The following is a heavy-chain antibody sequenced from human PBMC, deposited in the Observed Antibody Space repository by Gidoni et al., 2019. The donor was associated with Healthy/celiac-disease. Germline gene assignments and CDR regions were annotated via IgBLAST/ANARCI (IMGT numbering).Heavy chain of an antibody. Sequence: QVQLQESGPGLVKPSQTLSLTCTVSGGSISRGGYYWSWIRQHPGKGLEWIGYIYYSGSTYYNPSLKSRVTISVDTSKNQFSLKLSSVTAADTAVYYCARVRLGCSGGSCYGEGEYYYYGMDVWGQGTTVTVSS. V-gene: IGHV4-31*03. CDR3: ARVRLGCSGGSCYGEGEYYYYGMDV. J-gene: IGHJ6*02. CDR2: IYYSGST. D-gene: IGHD2-15*01. CDR1: GGSISRGGYY.